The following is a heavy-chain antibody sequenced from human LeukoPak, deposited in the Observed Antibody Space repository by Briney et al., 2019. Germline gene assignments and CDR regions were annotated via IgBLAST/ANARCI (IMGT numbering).Heavy chain of an antibody. CDR1: GGTFISYA. CDR3: ARARRVGYYYDSSGYYNTLDY. Sequence: ASVKVSCKASGGTFISYAISWVRQAPGQGLEWMGRIIPILGIANYAQKFQGRVTITAGKSTSTAYMELSSLRSEDTAVYYCARARRVGYYYDSSGYYNTLDYWGQGTLVTVSS. D-gene: IGHD3-22*01. J-gene: IGHJ4*02. CDR2: IIPILGIA. V-gene: IGHV1-69*04.